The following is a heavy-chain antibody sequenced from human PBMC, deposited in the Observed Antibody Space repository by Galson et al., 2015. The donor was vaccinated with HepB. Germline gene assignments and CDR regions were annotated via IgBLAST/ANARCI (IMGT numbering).Heavy chain of an antibody. V-gene: IGHV3-7*03. J-gene: IGHJ6*02. D-gene: IGHD3-10*01. CDR1: GFTFSSYW. Sequence: SLRLSCAASGFTFSSYWMNWVRQAPGKGLEWVAHINQDGSSKYYVDSVKGRFTISRKNAKESVYMQLDSLRAEDTAVYYCARRISLVRGIITKPGYYYGMDVWGQGTTVTVAS. CDR2: INQDGSSK. CDR3: ARRISLVRGIITKPGYYYGMDV.